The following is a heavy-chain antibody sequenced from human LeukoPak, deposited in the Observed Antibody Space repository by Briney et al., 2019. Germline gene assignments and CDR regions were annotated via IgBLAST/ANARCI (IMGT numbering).Heavy chain of an antibody. CDR1: GGSISSYY. CDR3: ARRCSGGSCYYYFDY. V-gene: IGHV4-59*01. D-gene: IGHD2-15*01. J-gene: IGHJ4*02. CDR2: IYYSGST. Sequence: SETLSLTCTVSGGSISSYYWSWLRQPPGKGLEWIGYIYYSGSTNYNPSLKSRVTISVDTSKNQFSLKLSSVTAADTAVYYCARRCSGGSCYYYFDYWGQGTLVTVSS.